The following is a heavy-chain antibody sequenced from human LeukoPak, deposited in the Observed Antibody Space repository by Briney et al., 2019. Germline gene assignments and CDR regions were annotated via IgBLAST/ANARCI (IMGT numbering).Heavy chain of an antibody. Sequence: GESLKISCKGSGYSFTSYWISWVRQMPGKGLEWMGRIDPSDSYTNYSPSFQGHVTISADKSISTAHLQWSSLKASDTAMYYCARHLARKYDILTGYHDAFDIWGQGTMVTVSS. CDR1: GYSFTSYW. CDR2: IDPSDSYT. D-gene: IGHD3-9*01. V-gene: IGHV5-10-1*01. J-gene: IGHJ3*02. CDR3: ARHLARKYDILTGYHDAFDI.